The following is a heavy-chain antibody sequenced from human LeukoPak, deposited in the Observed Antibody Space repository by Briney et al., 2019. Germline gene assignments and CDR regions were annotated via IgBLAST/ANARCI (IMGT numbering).Heavy chain of an antibody. CDR3: AGGLRGAAYYYYYYMDV. CDR1: GGSFSGYY. V-gene: IGHV4-34*01. Sequence: SETLSLTCAVYGGSFSGYYWSWIRQPPGKGLEWIGEINHSGSTNYNPSLKSRVTISVDTSKNQFSLKLSSVTAADTAVYYCAGGLRGAAYYYYYYMDVWGKGTTVTVSS. CDR2: INHSGST. D-gene: IGHD1-26*01. J-gene: IGHJ6*03.